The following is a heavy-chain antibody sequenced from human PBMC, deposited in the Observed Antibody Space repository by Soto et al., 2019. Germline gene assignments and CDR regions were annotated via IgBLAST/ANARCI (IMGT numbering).Heavy chain of an antibody. CDR2: INSDGSST. CDR1: GFTFSSYW. CDR3: ASGGMWWAGAFDI. J-gene: IGHJ3*02. D-gene: IGHD2-21*01. V-gene: IGHV3-74*01. Sequence: EVQLVESGGGLVQPGGSLRLSCAASGFTFSSYWMYWVRQAPGKGLVWVSRINSDGSSTSYADSVKGRFTISRDNAKNTLYLQMNSLRAEDTAVYYCASGGMWWAGAFDIWGQGTMVTVSS.